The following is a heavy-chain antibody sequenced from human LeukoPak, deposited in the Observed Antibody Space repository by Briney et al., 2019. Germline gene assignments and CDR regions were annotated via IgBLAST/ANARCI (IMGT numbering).Heavy chain of an antibody. CDR3: ARAYDGQPGDY. V-gene: IGHV3-30-3*01. Sequence: PGGSLRLSCAASGFASSTYATHWVRQAPGKGLEWVALILYDGSNKFYADSVKGRFTISRDNSKNTLPLQMNSLRAEDTAVYYCARAYDGQPGDYWGQGAMASVSS. J-gene: IGHJ4*02. CDR1: GFASSTYA. CDR2: ILYDGSNK. D-gene: IGHD4-23*01.